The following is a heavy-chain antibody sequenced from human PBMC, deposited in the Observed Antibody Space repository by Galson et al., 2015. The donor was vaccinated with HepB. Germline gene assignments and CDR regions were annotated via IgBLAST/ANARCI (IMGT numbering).Heavy chain of an antibody. V-gene: IGHV3-74*01. D-gene: IGHD1-1*01. CDR1: GFTFSSYW. CDR2: INSDGSST. J-gene: IGHJ6*02. CDR3: ASLSTGTTVDYYYYGMDV. Sequence: SLRLSCAASGFTFSSYWMHWVRQAPGKGLVWVSRINSDGSSTSYADSVKGRFTISRDNAKNTLYLQMNSLRAEDTAVYYCASLSTGTTVDYYYYGMDVWGQGTTVTVSS.